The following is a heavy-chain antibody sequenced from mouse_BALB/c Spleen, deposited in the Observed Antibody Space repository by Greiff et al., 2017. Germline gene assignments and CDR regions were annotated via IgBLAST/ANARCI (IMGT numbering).Heavy chain of an antibody. Sequence: EVKLVESGGGLVQPGGSLKLSCAASGFTFSSYAMSWVRQTPEKRLEWVASISSGGSTYYPDSVKGRFTISRDNARNILYLQMSSLRSEDTAMYYCARGRGDIYYDYPAWFAYWGQGTLVTVSA. J-gene: IGHJ3*01. D-gene: IGHD2-4*01. CDR2: ISSGGST. V-gene: IGHV5-6-5*01. CDR3: ARGRGDIYYDYPAWFAY. CDR1: GFTFSSYA.